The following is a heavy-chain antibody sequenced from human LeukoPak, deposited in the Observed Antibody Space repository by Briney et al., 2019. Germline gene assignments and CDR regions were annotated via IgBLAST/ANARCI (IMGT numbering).Heavy chain of an antibody. Sequence: SETLSLTCTVSGGSLSSGGYYWSWIRQHPGKGLEWIGYIYYSGSTYYNPSLKSRVTISVDTSKNQFSLKLSSVTAADTAVYYCARTPGIAVAGSFDYWGQGTLVTVSS. CDR2: IYYSGST. CDR3: ARTPGIAVAGSFDY. CDR1: GGSLSSGGYY. D-gene: IGHD6-19*01. J-gene: IGHJ4*02. V-gene: IGHV4-31*03.